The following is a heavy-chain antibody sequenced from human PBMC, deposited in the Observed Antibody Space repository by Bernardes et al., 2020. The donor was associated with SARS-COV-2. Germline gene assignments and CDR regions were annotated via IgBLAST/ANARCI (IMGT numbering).Heavy chain of an antibody. Sequence: GGSLRLSCAASGFTFSSYEMNWVRQAPGKGLEWVSYISSSGSTIYYADSVKGRFTISRDNAKNSLYLQMNSLRAEDTAVYYCARDRLGITIFGGVYCYGPSQTSDLWGQGTLVTVSS. CDR3: ARDRLGITIFGGVYCYGPSQTSDL. D-gene: IGHD3-3*01. CDR2: ISSSGSTI. CDR1: GFTFSSYE. V-gene: IGHV3-48*03. J-gene: IGHJ4*02.